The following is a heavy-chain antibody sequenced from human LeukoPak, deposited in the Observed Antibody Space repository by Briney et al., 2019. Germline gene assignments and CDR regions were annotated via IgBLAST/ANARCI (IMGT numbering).Heavy chain of an antibody. J-gene: IGHJ2*01. CDR2: IKQDGSEK. V-gene: IGHV3-7*01. CDR3: ANRSSYSSGWYAGYFDL. Sequence: AGGSLRLSCAASGFTFSSYWMSWVRQAPGKGLEWVANIKQDGSEKYYVGSVKGRFTISRDNANNSLDLQMNSLRAEDTAVYYCANRSSYSSGWYAGYFDLWGRGTLVTVSS. D-gene: IGHD6-19*01. CDR1: GFTFSSYW.